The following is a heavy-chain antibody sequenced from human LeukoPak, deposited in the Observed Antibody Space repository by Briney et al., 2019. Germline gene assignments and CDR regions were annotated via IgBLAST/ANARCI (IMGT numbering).Heavy chain of an antibody. Sequence: GGALRLSCAASGFTFSSYAMSWVRLAPGKGLEWFSTISGSGDTTYYADSVRGRFTISRDNSKNPLYLQMNSLRAENTAVYYCATTPQKYCSSTTCYPDYWGQGTLVTVSS. CDR1: GFTFSSYA. D-gene: IGHD2-2*01. V-gene: IGHV3-23*01. J-gene: IGHJ4*02. CDR2: ISGSGDTT. CDR3: ATTPQKYCSSTTCYPDY.